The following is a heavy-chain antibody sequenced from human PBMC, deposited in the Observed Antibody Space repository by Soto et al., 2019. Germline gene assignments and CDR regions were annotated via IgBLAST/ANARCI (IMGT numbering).Heavy chain of an antibody. CDR3: ARQGSWPYYYYGLEV. D-gene: IGHD1-26*01. CDR1: GYPVTSSG. Sequence: GQLVPCGPEVRKPGASVKVSCEASGYPVTSSGISWLRHVPGQGLDWMGWSSNYNGDTNSAQNFQGRVLLTADTSWGTAYMELMSLKSDDTAVYYCARQGSWPYYYYGLEVWGQGTTVTVSS. J-gene: IGHJ6*02. CDR2: SSNYNGDT. V-gene: IGHV1-18*01.